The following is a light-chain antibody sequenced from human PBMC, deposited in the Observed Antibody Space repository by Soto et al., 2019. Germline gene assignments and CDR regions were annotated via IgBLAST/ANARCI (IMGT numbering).Light chain of an antibody. CDR3: QQYNSWPLT. V-gene: IGKV3-20*01. CDR2: GAS. J-gene: IGKJ4*01. Sequence: EIVLTQSPGTLSLSPGERATLSCRASQSVSNNYLAWYQQKPGQAPRLLIYGASNRATGIPDRFSGSGSGTDFTLTISSLQSEDFAVYYCQQYNSWPLTFGGGTKVEIK. CDR1: QSVSNNY.